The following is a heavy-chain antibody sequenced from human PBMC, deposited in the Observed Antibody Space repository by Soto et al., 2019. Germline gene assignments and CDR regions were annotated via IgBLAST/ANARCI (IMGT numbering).Heavy chain of an antibody. CDR3: ARDGSKVLGIDY. Sequence: ASVKVSCTDSGYTFASYDINWVRQATGQGLEWMGWMNPNSGNTGYAQKLQGRVIMTTDTSTSTAYMELRSLRSDDTAVYYCARDGSKVLGIDYWGQGTLVTVSS. J-gene: IGHJ4*02. V-gene: IGHV1-8*01. D-gene: IGHD3-22*01. CDR1: GYTFASYD. CDR2: MNPNSGNT.